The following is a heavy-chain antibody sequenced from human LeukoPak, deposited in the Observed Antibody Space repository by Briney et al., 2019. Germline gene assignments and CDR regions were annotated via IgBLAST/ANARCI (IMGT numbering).Heavy chain of an antibody. J-gene: IGHJ4*02. CDR3: AREGREWLSVGIDY. D-gene: IGHD6-19*01. CDR2: ISGSGGST. Sequence: GGSLRLSCAASGFTFSSYAMSWVRQAPGKGLEWVSAISGSGGSTYYADSLKGRFTISRDNSKHTLYLQMNSLRAEDTAVYYCAREGREWLSVGIDYWGRGTLVTVSS. V-gene: IGHV3-23*01. CDR1: GFTFSSYA.